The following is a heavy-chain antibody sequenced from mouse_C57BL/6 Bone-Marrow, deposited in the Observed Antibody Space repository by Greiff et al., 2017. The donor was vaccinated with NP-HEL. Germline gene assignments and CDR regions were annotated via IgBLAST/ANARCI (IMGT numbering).Heavy chain of an antibody. V-gene: IGHV5-2*03. D-gene: IGHD2-1*01. J-gene: IGHJ4*01. CDR2: INSDGGST. CDR3: AREKSTMVTTHYALDY. Sequence: EVMLVESGGGLVQPGESLKLSCESNEYEFPSHDMSWVRKTPEKRLELVAAINSDGGSTNYTETMERRFIITRDNTKKTLYLQMSSLRSEDTALYYCAREKSTMVTTHYALDYWGQGTSVTVSS. CDR1: EYEFPSHD.